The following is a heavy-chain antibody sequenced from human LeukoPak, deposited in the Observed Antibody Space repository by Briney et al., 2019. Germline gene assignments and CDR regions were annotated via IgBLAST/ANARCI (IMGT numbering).Heavy chain of an antibody. CDR3: ARGSRDGYNF. V-gene: IGHV4-59*01. Sequence: SGTLSLTCTVSGGSISSYYWSWIRQPPGKGLEWIAYIYYSGSTNYNPSLKSRVTISVDTSKNQFSLKLSSVTAADTAVYYCARGSRDGYNFWGQGTLVTVSS. CDR2: IYYSGST. J-gene: IGHJ4*02. D-gene: IGHD5-24*01. CDR1: GGSISSYY.